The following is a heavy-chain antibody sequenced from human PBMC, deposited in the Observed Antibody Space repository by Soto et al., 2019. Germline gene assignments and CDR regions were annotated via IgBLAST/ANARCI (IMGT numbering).Heavy chain of an antibody. J-gene: IGHJ5*02. CDR1: GFTFSSYW. CDR2: LNTDGSIT. CDR3: VRGLGAVAGTES. V-gene: IGHV3-74*01. D-gene: IGHD6-19*01. Sequence: GGSLRLSCAASGFTFSSYWMHWVRLAPGRGLVWVSRLNTDGSITAYADSVKGRFTISRDNAKNTVFLQMNSLRAEDTAVYYCVRGLGAVAGTESWGQGT.